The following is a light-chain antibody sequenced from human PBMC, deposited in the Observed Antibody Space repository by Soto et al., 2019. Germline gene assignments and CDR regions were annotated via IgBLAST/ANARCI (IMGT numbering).Light chain of an antibody. V-gene: IGKV3-11*01. CDR2: DAS. J-gene: IGKJ1*01. CDR3: QQRTNWPPWT. Sequence: EIVLTQSPATLSLSPGERATLSCGASQSLSGYLAWYQQRPGQAPRLLIYDASNRATGIPARFSGSGSGTDYTLTISSLEPEDFAVYYCQQRTNWPPWTFGRGTKVDI. CDR1: QSLSGY.